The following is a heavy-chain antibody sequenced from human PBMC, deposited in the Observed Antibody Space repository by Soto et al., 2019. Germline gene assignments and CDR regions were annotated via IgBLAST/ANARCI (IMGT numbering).Heavy chain of an antibody. D-gene: IGHD1-1*01. CDR2: INKDGSYK. CDR1: GFTFSDVW. V-gene: IGHV3-74*01. CDR3: ARGGLEPFDY. J-gene: IGHJ4*02. Sequence: GRSLRVSCATSGFTFSDVWRHWVRQAPGKGLVWVSRINKDGSYKNYADFVEGRFTISRDDARSELYLQMDRLRAEDTAVYYGARGGLEPFDYLGQGALVTVS.